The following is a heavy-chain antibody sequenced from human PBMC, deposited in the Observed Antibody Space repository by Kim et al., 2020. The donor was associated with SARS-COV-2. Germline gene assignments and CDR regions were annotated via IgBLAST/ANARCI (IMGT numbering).Heavy chain of an antibody. V-gene: IGHV3-11*05. CDR1: GFTFSDYY. CDR3: ARVSLGSSSWYYFDY. CDR2: ISSSIDYT. J-gene: IGHJ4*01. Sequence: GGSLRLSCAASGFTFSDYYMSWIRQAPGKGLDWVSYISSSIDYTNYADSLKGRFTISRDNAKNSLYLQMNSLRADDTAVYYCARVSLGSSSWYYFDYWG. D-gene: IGHD6-13*01.